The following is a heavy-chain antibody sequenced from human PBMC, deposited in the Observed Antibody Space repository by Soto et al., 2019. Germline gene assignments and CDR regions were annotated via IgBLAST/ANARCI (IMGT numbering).Heavy chain of an antibody. J-gene: IGHJ4*02. CDR3: TRGPIMIKFGVVIVVPFDY. CDR1: GFTFGDYA. D-gene: IGHD3-16*02. CDR2: IRSKAYGGTT. V-gene: IGHV3-49*03. Sequence: GSLRLSCTVSGFTFGDYAMSWFRQAPGKGLEWVGFIRSKAYGGTTEYAASVKGRFTISRDDSKNIAYLQMKSLKTEDTAVYYCTRGPIMIKFGVVIVVPFDYWGQGHLVTV.